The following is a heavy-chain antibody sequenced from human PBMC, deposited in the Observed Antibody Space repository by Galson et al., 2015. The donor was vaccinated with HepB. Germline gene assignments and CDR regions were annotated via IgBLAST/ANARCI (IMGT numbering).Heavy chain of an antibody. CDR2: LSDSGGST. CDR1: GFTFSGYA. V-gene: IGHV3-23*01. Sequence: SLRLSCAASGFTFSGYAMSWVRQTPGKGLGWVSALSDSGGSTYYADSVKGRFTISRDNSKNTLYLQMNSLRAEDTAVYYCARRLGASTDDAFDIWGQGTMVTVSS. CDR3: ARRLGASTDDAFDI. D-gene: IGHD1-26*01. J-gene: IGHJ3*02.